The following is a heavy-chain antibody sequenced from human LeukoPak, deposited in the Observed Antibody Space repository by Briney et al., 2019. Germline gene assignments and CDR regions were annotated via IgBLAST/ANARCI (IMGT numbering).Heavy chain of an antibody. CDR1: GFTFSSYD. Sequence: GGSLRLSCAASGFTFSSYDMHWVRQATGKGLEWVSAIGTAGDTYYPGFVKGRFAISRENAKNSLYLQMNSLRAGDTAVYYCARAGLVRAVTYAFDIWGQGTMVTVSS. V-gene: IGHV3-13*01. CDR2: IGTAGDT. D-gene: IGHD3-10*01. J-gene: IGHJ3*02. CDR3: ARAGLVRAVTYAFDI.